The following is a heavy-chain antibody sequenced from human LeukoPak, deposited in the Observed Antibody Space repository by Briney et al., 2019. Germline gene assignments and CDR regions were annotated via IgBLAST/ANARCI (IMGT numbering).Heavy chain of an antibody. V-gene: IGHV3-73*01. CDR3: ARGNQQLPRSTPDY. Sequence: PGGSLRLSCAASGFTFSGSAMHWVRQASGKGLEWVGRIRSKANSYATAYAASVKGRFTISRDNAKNTLCLQMNSLRAEDTGVYYCARGNQQLPRSTPDYWGRGTLVTVSS. J-gene: IGHJ4*02. CDR2: IRSKANSYAT. D-gene: IGHD2-2*01. CDR1: GFTFSGSA.